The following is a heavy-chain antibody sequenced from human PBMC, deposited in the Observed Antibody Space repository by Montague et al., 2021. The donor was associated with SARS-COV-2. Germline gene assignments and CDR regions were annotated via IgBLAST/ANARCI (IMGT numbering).Heavy chain of an antibody. V-gene: IGHV4-38-2*02. Sequence: SETLSLTCTVSGFSIGSGDYWGWIRQPPGKGLEWIGSIYHSGTTXXNPSLQSRLTMSIDTSTNQFSLRLTSVTAADTAVFFCVRGKAGGLRNVFDIWGQGATVTVSS. CDR2: IYHSGTT. CDR3: VRGKAGGLRNVFDI. J-gene: IGHJ3*02. CDR1: GFSIGSGDY.